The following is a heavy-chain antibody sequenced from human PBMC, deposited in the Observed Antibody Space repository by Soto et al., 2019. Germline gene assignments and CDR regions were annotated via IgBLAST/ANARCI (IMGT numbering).Heavy chain of an antibody. Sequence: GGSLRLSCAASGFTFNSYAMSWVRQAPGKGLGWVSTISGVGGSTYNADSVKGRFTISRDNSKNTLSLQMNSLRDEDTAVYFCAKHLQLWTLYYFDYWGQGTMVTVSS. J-gene: IGHJ4*02. D-gene: IGHD5-18*01. V-gene: IGHV3-23*01. CDR1: GFTFNSYA. CDR3: AKHLQLWTLYYFDY. CDR2: ISGVGGST.